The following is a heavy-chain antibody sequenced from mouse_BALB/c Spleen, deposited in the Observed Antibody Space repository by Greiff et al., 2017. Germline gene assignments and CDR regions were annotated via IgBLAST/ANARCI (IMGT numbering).Heavy chain of an antibody. CDR2: INSNGGST. CDR3: ARDRDYGSSRYYFDY. V-gene: IGHV5-6-3*01. Sequence: EVKLVESGGGLVQPGGSLKLSCAASGFTFSSYGMSWVRQTPDKRLELVATINSNGGSTYYPDSVKGRFTISRDNAKNTLYLQMSSLKSEDTAMYYCARDRDYGSSRYYFDYWGQGTTLTVSS. D-gene: IGHD1-1*01. CDR1: GFTFSSYG. J-gene: IGHJ2*01.